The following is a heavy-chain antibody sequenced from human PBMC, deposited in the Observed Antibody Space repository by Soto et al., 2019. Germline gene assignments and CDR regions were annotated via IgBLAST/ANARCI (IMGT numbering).Heavy chain of an antibody. J-gene: IGHJ3*02. CDR1: GGSISSYY. Sequence: QVQLQESGPGLVKPSETLSLTCTVSGGSISSYYWSWIRQPPGKGLEWIGYIYYSGSTNYNPSLKSRVTISVDTSKNQVSLKLSSVTAADTAVYYCAREGVGNAFDIWGQGTMVTVSS. CDR2: IYYSGST. CDR3: AREGVGNAFDI. D-gene: IGHD2-8*01. V-gene: IGHV4-59*01.